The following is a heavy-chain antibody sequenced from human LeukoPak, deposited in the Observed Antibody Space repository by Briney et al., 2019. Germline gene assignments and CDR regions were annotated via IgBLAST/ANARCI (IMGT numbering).Heavy chain of an antibody. CDR2: IYHSGST. CDR3: ARGGDTSGHYYFEYFQH. CDR1: VYSISSGYY. J-gene: IGHJ1*01. V-gene: IGHV4-38-2*02. D-gene: IGHD3-22*01. Sequence: SETLSLTCTVSVYSISSGYYWGWIRQPPGKGLEWFGIIYHSGSTYYNPSLKSRVTISVDTSKNQFSVKLSSVTAADTAVYYCARGGDTSGHYYFEYFQHWGQGTLVTVSS.